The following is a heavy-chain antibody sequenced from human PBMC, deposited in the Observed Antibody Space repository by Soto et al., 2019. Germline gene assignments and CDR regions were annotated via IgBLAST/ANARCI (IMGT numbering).Heavy chain of an antibody. CDR2: ISKSGGTT. CDR1: GFTFSAYE. V-gene: IGHV3-48*03. J-gene: IGHJ4*02. CDR3: VREGHYYFDY. Sequence: GGSLRLSCAASGFTFSAYEMHWVRQAPGQGLEWVSYISKSGGTTYYADSVKGRFTISRDDAKNSVYLQMSSLRPEDMAVYKCVREGHYYFDYWGQGALVTVPQ.